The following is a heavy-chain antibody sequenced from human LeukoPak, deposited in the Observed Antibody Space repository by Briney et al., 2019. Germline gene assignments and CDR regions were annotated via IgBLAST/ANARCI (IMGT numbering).Heavy chain of an antibody. J-gene: IGHJ4*02. CDR3: AKDPDYGGY. V-gene: IGHV3-23*01. D-gene: IGHD4-17*01. Sequence: GGSLRLSCAASGFTFSSYAMTWVRQAPGKGLEWVSSIFGSGESTYYTDSVKGRFTISRDNSKNTLYLQMNSLRAEDTAVYYCAKDPDYGGYWGQGTLVTVSS. CDR1: GFTFSSYA. CDR2: IFGSGEST.